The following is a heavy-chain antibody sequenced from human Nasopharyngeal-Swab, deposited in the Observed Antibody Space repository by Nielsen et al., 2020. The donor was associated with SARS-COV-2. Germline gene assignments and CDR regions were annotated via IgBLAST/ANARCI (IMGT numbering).Heavy chain of an antibody. Sequence: WIRQPPGKGLEWIGYIYYSGSTYYNPSLKSRVTISVDTFKNQFSLKLSSVTAADTAVYYCARDYYDSSGYPNRGYMDVWGKGTTVTVSS. D-gene: IGHD3-22*01. J-gene: IGHJ6*03. CDR2: IYYSGST. V-gene: IGHV4-31*02. CDR3: ARDYYDSSGYPNRGYMDV.